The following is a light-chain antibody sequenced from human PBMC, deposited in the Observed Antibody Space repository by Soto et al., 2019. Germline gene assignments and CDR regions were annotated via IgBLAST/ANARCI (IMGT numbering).Light chain of an antibody. V-gene: IGLV2-8*01. CDR3: SSYAGSNSFPYV. Sequence: QSALTQPPSASGSPGQSVTISCTGTSSDVGAYNYVSWYQQHPGKAPKLMIYEVTKRPSGVPDRFSGSKSGNTASLTVSGLQAGDEADYYCSSYAGSNSFPYVFGTETKLTVL. CDR1: SSDVGAYNY. CDR2: EVT. J-gene: IGLJ1*01.